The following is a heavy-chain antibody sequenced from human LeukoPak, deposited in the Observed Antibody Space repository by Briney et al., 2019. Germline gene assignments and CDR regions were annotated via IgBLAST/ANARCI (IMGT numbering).Heavy chain of an antibody. CDR2: IYPGDSDT. CDR1: GYSFTSYW. V-gene: IGHV5-51*01. J-gene: IGHJ3*02. Sequence: GESLKISCKGSGYSFTSYWIGWVRQMPGKGLEWMGIIYPGDSDTRYSPSFQGQVTISADKSISTAYLQWSSLKASDTAMYYCARQRRQLERVSAFDIWGQGTMVTVSS. CDR3: ARQRRQLERVSAFDI. D-gene: IGHD1-1*01.